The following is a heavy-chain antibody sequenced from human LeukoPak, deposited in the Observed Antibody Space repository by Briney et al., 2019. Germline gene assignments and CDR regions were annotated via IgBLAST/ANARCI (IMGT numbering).Heavy chain of an antibody. CDR2: ISSSSSYI. CDR3: AKDNGYCISTSCYLDY. CDR1: GFTFSSYS. Sequence: PGGSLRLSCAASGFTFSSYSMNWVRQAPGKGLEWVSSISSSSSYIYYADSVKGRFTISRDNAKNSLYLQMNSLRAEDTAVYYCAKDNGYCISTSCYLDYWGQGTLVTVSS. V-gene: IGHV3-21*01. J-gene: IGHJ4*02. D-gene: IGHD2-2*01.